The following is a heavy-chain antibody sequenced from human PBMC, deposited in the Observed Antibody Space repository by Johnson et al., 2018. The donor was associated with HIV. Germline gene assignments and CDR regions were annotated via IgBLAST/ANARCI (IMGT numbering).Heavy chain of an antibody. V-gene: IGHV3-30*18. CDR1: GFTFSSYA. CDR3: AKSTQANIFRESGPYGAFDV. J-gene: IGHJ3*01. CDR2: ISYDGSYK. D-gene: IGHD3-10*01. Sequence: QVQLVESGGGVVQPGRSLRLSCAASGFTFSSYAMHWVRQAPGKGLEWVAVISYDGSYKHYADSVKGRFTISRDNSKNTLYVQMNSLRGEDTAGYYCAKSTQANIFRESGPYGAFDVWGQGTMVTVSS.